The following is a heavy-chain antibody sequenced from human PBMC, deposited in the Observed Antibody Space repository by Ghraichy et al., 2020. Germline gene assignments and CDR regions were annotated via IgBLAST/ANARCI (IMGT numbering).Heavy chain of an antibody. CDR3: ASGGRWRQYAPFDY. CDR1: GDSINSNFYY. CDR2: LYYSGST. Sequence: SQTLSLTCTVSGDSINSNFYYWGWVRQPPGKGLEWIGSLYYSGSTYFNPSLKSRVTTSVDRSKNQFSLKLIHVTAADTAVYYCASGGRWRQYAPFDYWGQGTLFIVSS. V-gene: IGHV4-39*01. J-gene: IGHJ4*02. D-gene: IGHD5-24*01.